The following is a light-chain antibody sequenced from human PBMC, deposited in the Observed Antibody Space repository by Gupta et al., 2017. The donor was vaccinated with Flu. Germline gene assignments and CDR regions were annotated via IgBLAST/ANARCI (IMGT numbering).Light chain of an antibody. CDR3: CSHAGSYTFYV. V-gene: IGLV2-11*01. J-gene: IGLJ1*01. Sequence: QSALTQPRSVSGSPGQSVTISCTGTSSDVGNYNYVSWYQHHPGKAPKLMIYDVAKRPSGVPDRFSGSKSGITASLTISGLQAEDEADYYCCSHAGSYTFYVFGTGTKVTVL. CDR2: DVA. CDR1: SSDVGNYNY.